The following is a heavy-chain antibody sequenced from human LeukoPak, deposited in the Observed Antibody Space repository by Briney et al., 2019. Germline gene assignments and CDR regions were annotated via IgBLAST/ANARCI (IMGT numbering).Heavy chain of an antibody. V-gene: IGHV3-30*18. CDR1: GFTVSSNY. D-gene: IGHD2-15*01. CDR3: AEDREDCSGGSCYFGPFDY. J-gene: IGHJ4*02. CDR2: ISYDGSNK. Sequence: GGSLRLSCAASGFTVSSNYMSWVRQAPGKGLEWVAVISYDGSNKYDADSVKGRFTISRDNSKNTLYLQMNSLRAEDTAVYYCAEDREDCSGGSCYFGPFDYWGQGALVTVSS.